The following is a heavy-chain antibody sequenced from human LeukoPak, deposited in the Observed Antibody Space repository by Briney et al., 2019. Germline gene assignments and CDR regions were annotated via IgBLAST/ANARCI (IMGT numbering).Heavy chain of an antibody. J-gene: IGHJ6*02. CDR1: DFGFSYYS. V-gene: IGHV3-48*04. CDR3: ARRGITISGVLVYHYSGLDV. Sequence: PGGSLRLSCAASDFGFSYYSMNWVRQAPGKGLEWISYISSSSATIYYADSVNGRFAISRDNAKNSLYLQMSSLRAEDTAVYYCARRGITISGVLVYHYSGLDVWGQGTTVTVSS. CDR2: ISSSSATI. D-gene: IGHD3-3*01.